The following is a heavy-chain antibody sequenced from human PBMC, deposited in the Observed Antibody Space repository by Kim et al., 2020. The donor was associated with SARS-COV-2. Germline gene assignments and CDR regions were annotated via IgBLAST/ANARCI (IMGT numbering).Heavy chain of an antibody. Sequence: STYYNPSLKSRVTISVDTSKNQFSLKLSSVTAADTAVYYCARHRRHNFDYWGQGTLVTVSS. J-gene: IGHJ4*02. V-gene: IGHV4-39*01. CDR3: ARHRRHNFDY. CDR2: ST.